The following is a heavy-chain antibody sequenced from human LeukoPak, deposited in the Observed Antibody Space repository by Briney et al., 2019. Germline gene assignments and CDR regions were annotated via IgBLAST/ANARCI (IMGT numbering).Heavy chain of an antibody. Sequence: GGTLRLSCAASGFTFSSYGMSWVRQAPGKGLEWVSAISGSGGSTYYADSVKGRFTISRDNSKNTLYLQMNSLRVEDTAVYYCAKSAGYSNGFDYWGQGTLVTVSS. CDR2: ISGSGGST. CDR3: AKSAGYSNGFDY. D-gene: IGHD6-19*01. V-gene: IGHV3-23*01. J-gene: IGHJ4*02. CDR1: GFTFSSYG.